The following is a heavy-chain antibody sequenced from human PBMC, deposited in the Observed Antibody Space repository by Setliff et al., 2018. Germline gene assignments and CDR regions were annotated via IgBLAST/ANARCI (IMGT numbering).Heavy chain of an antibody. CDR1: GYTLTNYY. Sequence: GASVKVSCKASGYTLTNYYMHWVRQAPGQGLDWMGIINPSGGLTRYAQKFQGRVTMTRATSTSTVYMEVISLISEYTAVYFFARDRFYNSWSGTSITAPHDAFDIWGKGTMVTVSS. V-gene: IGHV1-46*03. CDR3: ARDRFYNSWSGTSITAPHDAFDI. CDR2: INPSGGLT. J-gene: IGHJ3*02. D-gene: IGHD3-3*01.